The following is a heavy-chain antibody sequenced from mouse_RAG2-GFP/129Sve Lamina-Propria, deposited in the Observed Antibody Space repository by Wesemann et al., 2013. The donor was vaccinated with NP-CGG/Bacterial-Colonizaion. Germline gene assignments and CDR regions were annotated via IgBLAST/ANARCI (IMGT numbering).Heavy chain of an antibody. CDR3: ARSGDVGFAY. CDR1: GYAFSSSW. J-gene: IGHJ3*01. D-gene: IGHD3-1*01. CDR2: IYPGDGDT. V-gene: IGHV1-82*01. Sequence: SVKLSCKASGYAFSSSWMNWVKQRPGKGLEWIGRIYPGDGDTNYNGKFKGKATLTADKSSSTAYMQLSSLTSEDSAVYFCARSGDVGFAYWGQGTLVTVSA.